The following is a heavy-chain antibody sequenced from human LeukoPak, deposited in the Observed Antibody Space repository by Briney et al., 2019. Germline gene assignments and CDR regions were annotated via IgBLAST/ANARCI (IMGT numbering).Heavy chain of an antibody. Sequence: GGSLRLSCAASGFTFSSYEMNWVRQAPGKELEWVSSITSSGRYIYYADSVKGRFTISRDNSENSLYLQMDSLTAEDTAVYYCTRKGSQWDFLVDYWGQGTRVAVSP. D-gene: IGHD2/OR15-2a*01. J-gene: IGHJ4*02. CDR3: TRKGSQWDFLVDY. V-gene: IGHV3-21*01. CDR2: ITSSGRYI. CDR1: GFTFSSYE.